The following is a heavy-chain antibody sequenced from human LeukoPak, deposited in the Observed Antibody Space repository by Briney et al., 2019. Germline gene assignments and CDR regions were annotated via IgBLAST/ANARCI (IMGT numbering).Heavy chain of an antibody. CDR1: GGSISSGDYY. CDR3: ARENGGNSHFFDY. Sequence: SETLSLTCTVSGGSISSGDYYWSWIRQPPGKGLEWIGYIYYSRSTYYNPSLKSRVTISVDTSKNQFSLKLSSVTAADTAVYFCARENGGNSHFFDYWGQGTLVTVSS. V-gene: IGHV4-30-4*01. J-gene: IGHJ4*02. CDR2: IYYSRST. D-gene: IGHD4-23*01.